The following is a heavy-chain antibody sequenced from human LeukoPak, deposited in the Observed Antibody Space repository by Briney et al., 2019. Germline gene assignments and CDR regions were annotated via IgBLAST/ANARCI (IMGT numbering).Heavy chain of an antibody. Sequence: GASVKVSCKVSGYTLTELSMHWVRQAPGKGLEWMGGFDPEDGETIYAQKFQGRITMTEDTSTDTAYMELSSLRSEDTAVYYCATEGGGSYYYDYWGQGTLVTVSS. D-gene: IGHD2-15*01. V-gene: IGHV1-24*01. CDR1: GYTLTELS. CDR3: ATEGGGSYYYDY. J-gene: IGHJ4*02. CDR2: FDPEDGET.